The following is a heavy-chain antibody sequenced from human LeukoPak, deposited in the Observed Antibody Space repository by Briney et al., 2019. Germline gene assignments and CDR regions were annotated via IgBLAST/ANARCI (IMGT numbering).Heavy chain of an antibody. D-gene: IGHD2-8*02. J-gene: IGHJ4*02. CDR3: AREESGGYFDY. Sequence: GASVKVSCKASGGTFSSYAISWVRQAPGQGLEWMGRIIPILGIANYAQKFQGRVTMTRDTSTTTVYMELSSLRSEDTAVYYCAREESGGYFDYWGQGTLVTVSS. V-gene: IGHV1-69*04. CDR1: GGTFSSYA. CDR2: IIPILGIA.